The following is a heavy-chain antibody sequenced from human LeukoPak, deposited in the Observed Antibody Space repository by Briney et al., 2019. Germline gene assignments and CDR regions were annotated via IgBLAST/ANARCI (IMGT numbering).Heavy chain of an antibody. J-gene: IGHJ6*02. CDR1: GFTFSSAG. D-gene: IGHD4-17*01. Sequence: GGSVRLSCAASGFTFSSAGMSWVRQAPGKGLEWVAVISYNGSDKYYGDSVRGRFTISRDNSKNTVYLQTNSLRREDTALYYCVKDREATVTTHYQYYGVDVWGQGTTVSVSS. CDR2: ISYNGSDK. V-gene: IGHV3-30*18. CDR3: VKDREATVTTHYQYYGVDV.